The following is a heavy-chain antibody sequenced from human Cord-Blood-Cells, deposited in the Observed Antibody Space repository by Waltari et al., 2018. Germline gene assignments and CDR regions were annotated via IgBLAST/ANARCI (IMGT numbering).Heavy chain of an antibody. CDR1: GYTFTGYY. D-gene: IGHD6-6*01. V-gene: IGHV1-2*02. CDR2: IEPDSGVT. J-gene: IGHJ4*02. CDR3: ARVGFSGSSLDD. Sequence: QVQLVQSGAEVKKHGASVKVSCKASGYTFTGYYMHWVRQAPGQGLVWMGWIEPDSGVTNDAQRFQGEVTMTRDTSISTAYMELSRLRSDDTAVYYCARVGFSGSSLDDWGQGTLVTVAS.